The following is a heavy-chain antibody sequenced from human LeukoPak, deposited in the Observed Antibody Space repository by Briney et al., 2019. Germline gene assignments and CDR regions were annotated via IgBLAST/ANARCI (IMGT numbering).Heavy chain of an antibody. CDR1: GYTFTGYY. J-gene: IGHJ4*02. CDR3: ARAGGAVAGKDY. CDR2: INPNSGGT. Sequence: GASVKVSCKASGYTFTGYYMHWVRQAPGQGLEWMGWINPNSGGTNDAQKFQGWVTMTRDTSISTAYMELSRLRSDDTAVYYCARAGGAVAGKDYWGQGTLVTVSS. V-gene: IGHV1-2*04. D-gene: IGHD6-19*01.